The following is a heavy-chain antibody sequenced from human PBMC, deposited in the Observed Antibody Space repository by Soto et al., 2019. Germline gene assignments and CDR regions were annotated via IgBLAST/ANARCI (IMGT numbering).Heavy chain of an antibody. Sequence: SETLSLTCAVYGGSFSGYYWSWIRQPPGKGLEWIGEINHSGSTNYNPSLKSRVTISVDTSKNQFSLKLSSVTAADTAVYYCASYMITFGGVIDHLASFDYWGQGTLVTVSS. D-gene: IGHD3-16*02. V-gene: IGHV4-34*01. CDR2: INHSGST. J-gene: IGHJ4*02. CDR1: GGSFSGYY. CDR3: ASYMITFGGVIDHLASFDY.